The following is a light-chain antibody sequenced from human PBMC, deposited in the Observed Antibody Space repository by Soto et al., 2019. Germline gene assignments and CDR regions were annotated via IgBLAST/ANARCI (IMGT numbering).Light chain of an antibody. CDR2: GAS. V-gene: IGKV3-15*01. CDR1: QCVSSD. Sequence: EIVMTQSPVTLCVSPRDRGTLSCRASQCVSSDLAWYQQKPGQSPRLLLYGASTRATGIPARFSGSGSETEFTLTISSLQSEDCAVYYCQQYNEWPTFGQGTKLDIK. J-gene: IGKJ1*01. CDR3: QQYNEWPT.